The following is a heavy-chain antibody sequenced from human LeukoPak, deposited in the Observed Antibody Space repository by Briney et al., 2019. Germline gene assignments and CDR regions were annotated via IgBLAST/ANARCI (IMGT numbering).Heavy chain of an antibody. D-gene: IGHD2/OR15-2a*01. J-gene: IGHJ4*02. CDR1: GGSISSYY. CDR2: ISDIGSI. CDR3: AGHHPRNTVDF. V-gene: IGHV4-59*08. Sequence: SETLSLTCTVYGGSISSYYWSWIRQPPGKGLEWIAYISDIGSINYNPSLKSRVTISLDTSKNQFSLKLSSVTAADTAVYYCAGHHPRNTVDFWGQGTLVTVSS.